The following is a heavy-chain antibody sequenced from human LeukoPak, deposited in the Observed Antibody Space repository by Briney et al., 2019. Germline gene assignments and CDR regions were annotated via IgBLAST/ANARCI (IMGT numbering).Heavy chain of an antibody. D-gene: IGHD3-10*01. CDR1: GYTLTELS. J-gene: IGHJ3*02. V-gene: IGHV1-24*01. CDR3: ATVFTMEGAFDI. Sequence: ASVKVSCKVSGYTLTELSMHWVRQAPGKGLEWMGGLDPEDGETIYAQKFQGRVTMTEDTSTDTAYMELSSLRSEDTAVYYCATVFTMEGAFDIWGQGTMVTVSS. CDR2: LDPEDGET.